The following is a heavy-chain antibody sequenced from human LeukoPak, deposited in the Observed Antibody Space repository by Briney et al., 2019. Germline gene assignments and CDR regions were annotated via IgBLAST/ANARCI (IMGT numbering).Heavy chain of an antibody. CDR2: ISASGGST. CDR3: AKGRERWLHRT. CDR1: GFTFSSYG. V-gene: IGHV3-23*01. Sequence: GGTLRLSCAASGFTFSSYGMSWVRQSPGKGLEWVSGISASGGSTYYADSVKGRFTISRDNSKNTLYLQMNSLRAEDTAVYYCAKGRERWLHRTWGQGTLVTVSS. J-gene: IGHJ5*02. D-gene: IGHD5-24*01.